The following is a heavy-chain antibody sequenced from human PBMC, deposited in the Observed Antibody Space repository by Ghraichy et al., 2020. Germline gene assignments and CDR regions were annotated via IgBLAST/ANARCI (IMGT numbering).Heavy chain of an antibody. D-gene: IGHD2-2*01. J-gene: IGHJ6*01. V-gene: IGHV4-39*02. CDR3: AREDGPDDYYYYYGMDV. CDR1: GGSISSSSYY. CDR2: IYYSGST. Sequence: SQTLSLTCTVSGGSISSSSYYWGWIRQPPGKGLEWIGSIYYSGSTYYNPSLKSRVTISVDTSKNQFSLKLSSVTAADTAVYYCAREDGPDDYYYYYGMDVWGQGTTVTVSS.